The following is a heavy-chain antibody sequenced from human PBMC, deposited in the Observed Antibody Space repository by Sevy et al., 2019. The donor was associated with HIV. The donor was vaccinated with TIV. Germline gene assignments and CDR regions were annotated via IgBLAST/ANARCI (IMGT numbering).Heavy chain of an antibody. V-gene: IGHV3-48*01. CDR2: IGSRGRSSTI. CDR3: ARDHNWAFDY. CDR1: GFMFSDYS. D-gene: IGHD3-16*01. Sequence: GGSLRLSCAASGFMFSDYSMNWVRQAPGKGLEWVSYIGSRGRSSTIYYADSVKGRFTISRDNAKDSLYLQMNSLRAEDTAVYYCARDHNWAFDYWGQRSLVTVSS. J-gene: IGHJ4*02.